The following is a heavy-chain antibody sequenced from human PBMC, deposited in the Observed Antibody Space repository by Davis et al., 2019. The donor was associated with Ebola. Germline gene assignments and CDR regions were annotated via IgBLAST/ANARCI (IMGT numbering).Heavy chain of an antibody. CDR3: ARDIGYSDGWPDYYYYGMDV. CDR2: IYRGGDI. J-gene: IGHJ6*02. CDR1: GFNVGSNY. Sequence: GESLKISCAASGFNVGSNYMSWVRQAPGKGLEWVSVIYRGGDIYYADSVRGRFTISRDNSKNTLNLQMNSLRAEDTAVYYCARDIGYSDGWPDYYYYGMDVWGQGTTVTVSS. V-gene: IGHV3-53*05. D-gene: IGHD6-19*01.